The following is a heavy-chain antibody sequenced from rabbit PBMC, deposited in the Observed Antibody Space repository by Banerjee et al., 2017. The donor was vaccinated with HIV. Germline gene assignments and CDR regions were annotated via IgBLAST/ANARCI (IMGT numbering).Heavy chain of an antibody. Sequence: QSLEESGGDLVQPEGSLTLTCTASGFSFSNKYVMCWVRQAPGKGLEWIGCINTGSGGSTYYASWAKGRFTISKTSSTTVTLQMTSLTAADTATYFCARDLAGVIGWNFNLWGQGTLVTVS. CDR2: INTGSGGST. D-gene: IGHD4-1*01. CDR3: ARDLAGVIGWNFNL. J-gene: IGHJ4*01. V-gene: IGHV1S40*01. CDR1: GFSFSNKYV.